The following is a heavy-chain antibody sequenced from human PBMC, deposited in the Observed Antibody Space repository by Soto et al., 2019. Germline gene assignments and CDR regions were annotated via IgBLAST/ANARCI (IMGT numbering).Heavy chain of an antibody. CDR3: ARADPRYSSGGSCYSRRDS. CDR1: GGSISSSSYY. D-gene: IGHD2-15*01. J-gene: IGHJ4*02. CDR2: IYYSGST. V-gene: IGHV4-39*01. Sequence: PSETLSLTCTVSGGSISSSSYYWGWIRQPPGKGLEWIGSIYYSGSTYYNPSLKSRVTISVDTSKNQFSLKLSSVTAADTAVYYCARADPRYSSGGSCYSRRDSCGQGTLVT.